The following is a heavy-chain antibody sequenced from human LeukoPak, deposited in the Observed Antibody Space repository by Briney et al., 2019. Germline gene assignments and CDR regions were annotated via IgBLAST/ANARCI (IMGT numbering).Heavy chain of an antibody. CDR1: GYTLTELS. J-gene: IGHJ5*02. CDR3: ATNSYCTNGVCSRDWSDP. CDR2: FDPEDGET. V-gene: IGHV1-24*01. D-gene: IGHD2-8*01. Sequence: ASVKVSCKVSGYTLTELSMHWVRQAPGKGLEWMGGFDPEDGETIYAQKFQGRVTMTEDTSTDTAYMELSSLRSEDTAVYYCATNSYCTNGVCSRDWSDPWGQGTLVTVSS.